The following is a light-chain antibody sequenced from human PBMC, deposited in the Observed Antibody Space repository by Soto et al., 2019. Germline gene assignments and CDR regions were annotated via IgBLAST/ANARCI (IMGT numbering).Light chain of an antibody. Sequence: VVLTQSPATLSLSPGETATLSCRASRHVYINALAWYQQKPGRTPTLLIYGASTRATDIPDRFSATGSGTDFTLTINSLQPEDFATYYCQHSYTTPRTFGQGTKLEIK. V-gene: IGKV3-20*01. CDR2: GAS. CDR3: QHSYTTPRT. J-gene: IGKJ2*01. CDR1: RHVYINA.